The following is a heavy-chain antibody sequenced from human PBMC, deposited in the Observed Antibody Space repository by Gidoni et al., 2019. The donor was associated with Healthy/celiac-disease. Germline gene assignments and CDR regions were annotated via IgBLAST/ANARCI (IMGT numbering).Heavy chain of an antibody. D-gene: IGHD6-13*01. V-gene: IGHV3-30*18. CDR3: AKDQRAAGYFDY. J-gene: IGHJ4*02. CDR1: GFTFSSYG. CDR2: ISEDGSNK. Sequence: VQLVESGGGVVQPGRSLRLSFAAYGFTFSSYGMHGVRQAPGKGLEWVAVISEDGSNKDYADSVKGRFTSSRDNSKNKLYRQMNSLRAEDTAVYYCAKDQRAAGYFDYWGQGTLVTVSS.